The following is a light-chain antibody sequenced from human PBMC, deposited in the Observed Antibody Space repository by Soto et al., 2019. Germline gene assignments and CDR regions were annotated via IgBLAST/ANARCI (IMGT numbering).Light chain of an antibody. CDR1: QSVDNNF. CDR3: QQYGNSPVT. Sequence: EIVLTQSPGTLSLSPGERATLSCRASQSVDNNFLAWYQQKPGQAPRLLIYGASSRATGIPDRFSGSGFGTDFTLTISILETGDFAVYYCQQYGNSPVTFGHGTKVEIK. CDR2: GAS. V-gene: IGKV3-20*01. J-gene: IGKJ1*01.